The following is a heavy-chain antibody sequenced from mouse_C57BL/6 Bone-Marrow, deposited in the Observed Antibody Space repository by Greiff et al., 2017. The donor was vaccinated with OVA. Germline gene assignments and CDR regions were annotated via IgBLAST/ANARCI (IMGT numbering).Heavy chain of an antibody. D-gene: IGHD2-3*01. J-gene: IGHJ2*01. CDR2: IYPRVGST. Sequence: VQRVESGPELVKPGASVKLSCKASGYTFTSYDINWVKQRPGQGLEWIGWIYPRVGSTKSNEKFKGKATLTVDTSSSTAYMELHSLTSEDSAVYFCARSGDGYYGDFDYWGQGTTLTVSS. CDR3: ARSGDGYYGDFDY. V-gene: IGHV1-85*01. CDR1: GYTFTSYD.